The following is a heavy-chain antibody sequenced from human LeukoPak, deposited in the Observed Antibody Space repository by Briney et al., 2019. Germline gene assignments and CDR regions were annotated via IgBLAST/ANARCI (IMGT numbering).Heavy chain of an antibody. Sequence: SETLSLTSTVSGGSISGSDYYWGWIRQPPGKGLEWIGSIYYSVTTYYNPSLKSRVTISVDTSKNQFSLKLNSVTAADTAVYYCARDRLRWPKIDYWGQGTLVTVSS. V-gene: IGHV4-39*07. CDR1: GGSISGSDYY. CDR3: ARDRLRWPKIDY. D-gene: IGHD4-23*01. CDR2: IYYSVTT. J-gene: IGHJ4*02.